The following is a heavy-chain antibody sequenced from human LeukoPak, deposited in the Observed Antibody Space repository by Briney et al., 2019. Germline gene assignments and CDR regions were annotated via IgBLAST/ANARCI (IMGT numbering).Heavy chain of an antibody. Sequence: ASVKVSCKASGYTFTSYGISLVRQAPGQGLEWMGWISAYNGNTNYAQKLQGRVTMTTDTSTSTAYMELRSLRSDDTAVYYCARDNYYDSSVYYFGAFDIWGQGTMVTVSS. V-gene: IGHV1-18*01. D-gene: IGHD3-22*01. CDR2: ISAYNGNT. CDR3: ARDNYYDSSVYYFGAFDI. CDR1: GYTFTSYG. J-gene: IGHJ3*02.